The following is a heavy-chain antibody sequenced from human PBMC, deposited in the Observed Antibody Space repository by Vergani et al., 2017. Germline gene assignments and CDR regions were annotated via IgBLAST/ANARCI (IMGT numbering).Heavy chain of an antibody. J-gene: IGHJ6*03. V-gene: IGHV3-30-3*01. Sequence: QVQLVESGGGVVQPGRSLRLSCAASGFTFSSYAMQWVRQAPGKGLEWVAVISYDGSNKYYADSVKGRFTISRDNSKNTLYLQMNSLTAEDTAVYYCARDSGYCSSASCRGGYYYMDVWGKGTTVTVSS. CDR3: ARDSGYCSSASCRGGYYYMDV. CDR2: ISYDGSNK. D-gene: IGHD2-2*03. CDR1: GFTFSSYA.